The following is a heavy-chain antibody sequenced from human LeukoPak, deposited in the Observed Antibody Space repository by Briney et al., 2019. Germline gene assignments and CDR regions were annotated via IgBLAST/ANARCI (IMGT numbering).Heavy chain of an antibody. Sequence: GGSLRLSCAASGFSVSNTYMSWVRQAPGKGLEWVSIIYSGGNTYYADSVKGRFTISRDNSKNTLYLQMNSLRAEDTAVYYCAKDRTAWQFDYWGQGTLVTVSS. V-gene: IGHV3-53*01. CDR1: GFSVSNTY. CDR2: IYSGGNT. CDR3: AKDRTAWQFDY. J-gene: IGHJ4*02. D-gene: IGHD2-21*02.